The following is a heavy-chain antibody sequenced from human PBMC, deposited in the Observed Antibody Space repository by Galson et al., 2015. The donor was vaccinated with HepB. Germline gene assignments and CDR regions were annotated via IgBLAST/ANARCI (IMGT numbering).Heavy chain of an antibody. CDR1: GFTFSPYA. CDR3: ARDSGWYFDL. J-gene: IGHJ2*01. Sequence: SLRLSCAASGFTFSPYAMHWVRQAPGKGLEWVGIISYDGSHQYYGDSVKGRFTISRDNSKNTLYLQMHSLRGTDTAVYYCARDSGWYFDLWGRGTLSLSPQ. D-gene: IGHD3-10*01. V-gene: IGHV3-30*03. CDR2: ISYDGSHQ.